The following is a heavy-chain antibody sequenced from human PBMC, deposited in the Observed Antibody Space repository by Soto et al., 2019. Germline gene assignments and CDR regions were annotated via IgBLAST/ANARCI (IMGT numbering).Heavy chain of an antibody. CDR2: INPSGGST. D-gene: IGHD2-2*01. J-gene: IGHJ6*03. CDR3: ARDSRYCSSTSCYPSYYMDV. CDR1: GYTFTSYY. Sequence: GASVKVSCKASGYTFTSYYMHWVRQAPGQGLEWMGIINPSGGSTGYAQKFQGRVTMTRDTSTSTVYMELSSLRSEDTAVYYCARDSRYCSSTSCYPSYYMDVWGKGTTVTVSS. V-gene: IGHV1-46*03.